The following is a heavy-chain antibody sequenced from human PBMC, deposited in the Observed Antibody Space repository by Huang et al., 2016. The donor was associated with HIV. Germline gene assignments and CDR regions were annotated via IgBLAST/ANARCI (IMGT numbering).Heavy chain of an antibody. V-gene: IGHV4-59*01. J-gene: IGHJ6*02. CDR3: ARGGPYSRDYYYYGMDV. D-gene: IGHD6-13*01. CDR2: IHYSGGT. CDR1: GGSISSYY. Sequence: QVQLQESGPGLVKPSETLSLTCTVSGGSISSYYWSWIRQPTGKGLEWMGYIHYSGGTNYNPSLKSRVTTSVDTSKNQFFLKLSSVTAADTAVYYCARGGPYSRDYYYYGMDVWGQGTTVTVSS.